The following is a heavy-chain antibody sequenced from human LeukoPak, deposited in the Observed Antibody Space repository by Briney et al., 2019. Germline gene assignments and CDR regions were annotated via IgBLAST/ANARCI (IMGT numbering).Heavy chain of an antibody. Sequence: SETLSLTCTVSGGSISSDSYYWAWIRQPPGKGLEWIASIYYSGSTYYNPSLKSRVTISVDTSRNQFSLKLSSVTAADAAVYYCASLAVAGLSEGYWGQGTLVFVSS. V-gene: IGHV4-39*01. CDR3: ASLAVAGLSEGY. J-gene: IGHJ4*02. D-gene: IGHD6-19*01. CDR1: GGSISSDSYY. CDR2: IYYSGST.